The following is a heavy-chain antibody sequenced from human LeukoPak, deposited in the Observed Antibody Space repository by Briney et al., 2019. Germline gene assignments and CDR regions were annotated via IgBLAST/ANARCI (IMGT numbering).Heavy chain of an antibody. CDR3: ARPLHSESSDYYDAFDI. J-gene: IGHJ3*02. CDR1: GGSISSSSYY. V-gene: IGHV4-39*01. Sequence: SETLSLTCTVSGGSISSSSYYWGWIRQPPGKGLERIGSIYYSGSTYYSPSLKSRVTISVDTSNNHFSLRLSSVTAADTAVYYCARPLHSESSDYYDAFDIWGQGTMVTVSS. CDR2: IYYSGST. D-gene: IGHD3-22*01.